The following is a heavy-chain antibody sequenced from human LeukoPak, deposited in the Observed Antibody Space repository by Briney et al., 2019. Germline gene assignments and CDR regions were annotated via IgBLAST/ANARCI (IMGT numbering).Heavy chain of an antibody. CDR1: GFTFSDYY. CDR2: INHSGST. CDR3: AREARGVPDY. D-gene: IGHD1-1*01. J-gene: IGHJ4*02. Sequence: GSLRLSCAASGFTFSDYYMSWIRQPPGKGLEWIGEINHSGSTNYNPSLKSRVTISVDTSKNQFSLKLSSVTAADTAVYYCAREARGVPDYWGQGTLVTVSS. V-gene: IGHV4-34*01.